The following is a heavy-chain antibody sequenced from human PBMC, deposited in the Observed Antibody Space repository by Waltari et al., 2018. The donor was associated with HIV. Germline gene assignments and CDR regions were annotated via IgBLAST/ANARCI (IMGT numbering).Heavy chain of an antibody. CDR3: ALPIVVVPAAIRDSYGMDV. J-gene: IGHJ6*02. CDR2: IFSNDEK. D-gene: IGHD2-2*02. V-gene: IGHV2-26*01. Sequence: QVTLKESGPVLVKPTETLTLTCTVSGFSLSNARMGVSWIRQPPGKALEWLAHIFSNDEKSYSTSLKSRLTISKDTSKSQVVLTMTNMDPVDTATYYCALPIVVVPAAIRDSYGMDVWGQGTTVTVSS. CDR1: GFSLSNARMG.